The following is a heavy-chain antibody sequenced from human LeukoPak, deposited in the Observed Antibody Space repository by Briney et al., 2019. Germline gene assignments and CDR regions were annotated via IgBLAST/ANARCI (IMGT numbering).Heavy chain of an antibody. CDR1: GYTFTNYG. J-gene: IGHJ2*01. Sequence: GASVKVSCKASGYTFTNYGISWVRQAPGQGLEWMGWISADKGNTNYAQKLQGRVTKTTDTSTSTAYMELRSLRSDDTAVYYCARDRYYDSSGYYRNWYSDLWGRGTLVTVSS. D-gene: IGHD3-22*01. V-gene: IGHV1-18*01. CDR2: ISADKGNT. CDR3: ARDRYYDSSGYYRNWYSDL.